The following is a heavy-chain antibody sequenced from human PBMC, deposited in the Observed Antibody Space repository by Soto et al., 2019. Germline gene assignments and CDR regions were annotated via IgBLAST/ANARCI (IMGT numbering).Heavy chain of an antibody. CDR3: ARDTETLGPRANDALDI. Sequence: ASVKVSCKATGYTFSAYTMNWVRQAPGQSLEWMGWINAGSGNTKYSQNFQGRVSITRGTSASTVYMELTGLTSEDTAVYYCARDTETLGPRANDALDIWRQGTMVTVAS. CDR1: GYTFSAYT. D-gene: IGHD3-3*02. CDR2: INAGSGNT. J-gene: IGHJ3*02. V-gene: IGHV1-3*01.